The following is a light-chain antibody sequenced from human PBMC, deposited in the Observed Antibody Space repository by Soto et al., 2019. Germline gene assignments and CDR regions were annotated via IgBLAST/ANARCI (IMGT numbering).Light chain of an antibody. CDR3: QQLNSYAYT. V-gene: IGKV1-9*01. CDR2: AAS. Sequence: IQLTQSPSSLSASVGDRVTITCRASQGISSYLAWYQQKPGKAPKLLIYAASTLQSGVPSRFSGSVSGTDFTLTISSLQTEDFATFYCQQLNSYAYTFGQGTKLEIK. J-gene: IGKJ2*01. CDR1: QGISSY.